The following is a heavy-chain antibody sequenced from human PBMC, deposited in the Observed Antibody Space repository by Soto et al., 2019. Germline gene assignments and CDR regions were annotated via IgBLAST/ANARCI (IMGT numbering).Heavy chain of an antibody. D-gene: IGHD1-26*01. CDR2: IIPIFGTA. CDR3: ARDGGRHSGGIDY. V-gene: IGHV1-69*01. CDR1: GGTFSSYS. Sequence: QVQLVQSGAEVKKPGSSVKVSCKASGGTFSSYSINWVRQAPGQGLEWMGEIIPIFGTANYAQKFQGRVTITAAESTGTAYMELRSLRSEDTAVYYCARDGGRHSGGIDYWGQGTMVTVSS. J-gene: IGHJ4*02.